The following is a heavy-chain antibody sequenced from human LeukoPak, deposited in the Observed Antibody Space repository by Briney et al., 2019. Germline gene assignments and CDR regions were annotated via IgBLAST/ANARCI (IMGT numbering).Heavy chain of an antibody. CDR2: ISSSGSTI. CDR1: GFTFSDYY. J-gene: IGHJ3*02. Sequence: GGSLRLSCAASGFTFSDYYMSWISQAPGKGLEWVSYISSSGSTICYADSVKGRFTISRDNAKNSLYLQMNSLRAEDTAVYYCARGFWSGSDAFDIWGQGTMVTVSS. V-gene: IGHV3-11*04. CDR3: ARGFWSGSDAFDI. D-gene: IGHD3-3*01.